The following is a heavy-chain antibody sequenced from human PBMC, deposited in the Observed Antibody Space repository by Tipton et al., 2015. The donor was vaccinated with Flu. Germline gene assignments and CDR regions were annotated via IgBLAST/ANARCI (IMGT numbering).Heavy chain of an antibody. Sequence: TLSLTCTVSGYFINSGYYWGWIRQSPGEGLQWIASIYRTGSTYYNPSLKSRVTMSVDTTKNLFYLKLTSVTAADTAVFYCARHMSGGTRRAYDFWGQGTLVTVSS. CDR1: GYFINSGYY. V-gene: IGHV4-38-2*02. CDR3: ARHMSGGTRRAYDF. D-gene: IGHD2-15*01. CDR2: IYRTGST. J-gene: IGHJ4*02.